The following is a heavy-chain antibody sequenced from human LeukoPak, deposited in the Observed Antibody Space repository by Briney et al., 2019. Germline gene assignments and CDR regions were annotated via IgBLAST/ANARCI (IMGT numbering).Heavy chain of an antibody. CDR1: GYTFSTYG. D-gene: IGHD6-19*01. Sequence: ASVKVSCKASGYTFSTYGINWVRQAPGQGLEWMGWINPNSGGTNYAQKFQGRVTMTRDTSISTAYMELSRLRSDDTAVYYCARVRAVAAPGDYWGQGTLVTVSS. V-gene: IGHV1-2*02. CDR3: ARVRAVAAPGDY. J-gene: IGHJ4*02. CDR2: INPNSGGT.